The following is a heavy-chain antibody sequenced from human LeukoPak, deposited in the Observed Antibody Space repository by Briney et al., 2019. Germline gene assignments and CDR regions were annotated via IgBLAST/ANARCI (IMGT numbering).Heavy chain of an antibody. V-gene: IGHV4-39*07. CDR1: GGSVSTSDYY. J-gene: IGHJ4*02. CDR2: IFHNGKT. Sequence: SETLSLTCTVSGGSVSTSDYYWGWVRQTPGKGLEWIGDIFHNGKTNYNPSLRGRVTISIDTSNNQFSLRLPSVTAADTAVYYCARIFDSWGQGTLVTVSS. CDR3: ARIFDS.